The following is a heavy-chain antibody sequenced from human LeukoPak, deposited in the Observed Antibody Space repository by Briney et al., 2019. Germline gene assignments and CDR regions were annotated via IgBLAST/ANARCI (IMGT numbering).Heavy chain of an antibody. CDR3: ARDSIHYAHTY. V-gene: IGHV4-61*02. CDR2: IYTSGST. J-gene: IGHJ3*01. CDR1: GGSISSGSYH. D-gene: IGHD2-2*01. Sequence: SETLSLTCTVSGGSISSGSYHWSWIRQPAGKGLEWIGRIYTSGSTNYNPSLKSRVTISVDTSKNQFSLKLSSVTAADTAVYYCARDSIHYAHTYWGQGTMVTVSS.